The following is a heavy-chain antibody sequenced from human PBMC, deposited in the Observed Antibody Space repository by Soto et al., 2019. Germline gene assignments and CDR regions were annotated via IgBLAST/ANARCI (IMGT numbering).Heavy chain of an antibody. CDR1: GYTFSTYA. D-gene: IGHD1-1*01. CDR3: ARGKGMEENYFYYGLDI. Sequence: QVQVVQSGAEVKKPGASVKVSCKASGYTFSTYAMHWVRQAPGQSLEWMGWINGGTGQTRYSQKFQDRVIITRDTSASTGYMELSSLTSEDTAVYYCARGKGMEENYFYYGLDIWGQGTTVTVSS. V-gene: IGHV1-3*01. CDR2: INGGTGQT. J-gene: IGHJ6*02.